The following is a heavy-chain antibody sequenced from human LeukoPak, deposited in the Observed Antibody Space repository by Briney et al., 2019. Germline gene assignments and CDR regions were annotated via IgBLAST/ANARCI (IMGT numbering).Heavy chain of an antibody. Sequence: GGALRLSGAASGFTFSNAWMSWVRQAPGKGLEGVGRIKRKTDGRTTDYAALVKDRFTISRDDSKNTLYLQMNSLKTEDTAVYYCARTQAYLTFDYWGQGTLVTVSS. CDR2: IKRKTDGRTT. CDR1: GFTFSNAW. D-gene: IGHD2-2*01. V-gene: IGHV3-15*01. CDR3: ARTQAYLTFDY. J-gene: IGHJ4*02.